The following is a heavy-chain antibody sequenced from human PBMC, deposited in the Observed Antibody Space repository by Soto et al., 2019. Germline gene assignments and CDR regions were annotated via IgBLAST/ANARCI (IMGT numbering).Heavy chain of an antibody. V-gene: IGHV1-69*13. CDR2: IIPIFGTA. Sequence: ASVKVSCKASGGTFSSYAISWVRQAPGQGLEWMGGIIPIFGTANYAQKFQGRVTITADESTSTAYMELSSLRSEDTAVYYCARIGYDSSGYGSFDYWGQGTLVTVSS. D-gene: IGHD3-22*01. CDR1: GGTFSSYA. CDR3: ARIGYDSSGYGSFDY. J-gene: IGHJ4*02.